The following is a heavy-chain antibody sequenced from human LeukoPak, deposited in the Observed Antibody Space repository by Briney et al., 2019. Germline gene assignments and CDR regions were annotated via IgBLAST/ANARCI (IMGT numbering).Heavy chain of an antibody. Sequence: GGSVRLSCAASGVTFSSYWIHWVRQAPGKGLVWVSRINSDGSSTSYADSVKGRLTISRDNAKKTLYLQMNSLRAEDAAVYYCARDLSLSYSSSSEVFDYWCQGTMVTVSS. D-gene: IGHD6-6*01. CDR2: INSDGSST. CDR1: GVTFSSYW. V-gene: IGHV3-74*01. J-gene: IGHJ4*02. CDR3: ARDLSLSYSSSSEVFDY.